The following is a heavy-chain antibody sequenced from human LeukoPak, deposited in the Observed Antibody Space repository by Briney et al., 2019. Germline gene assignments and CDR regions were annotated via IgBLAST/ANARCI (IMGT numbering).Heavy chain of an antibody. Sequence: PGGSLRLSCAASGLAFSSQAMGWVRQAPGKGLEWVSVISDSGDSTYYADSVKGRFTISRDNSKNTLYLQMISLRAEDTAIYYCAKDARRSDGWYFFDHWGQGTLVTVSS. CDR2: ISDSGDST. J-gene: IGHJ4*02. CDR1: GLAFSSQA. D-gene: IGHD6-19*01. CDR3: AKDARRSDGWYFFDH. V-gene: IGHV3-23*01.